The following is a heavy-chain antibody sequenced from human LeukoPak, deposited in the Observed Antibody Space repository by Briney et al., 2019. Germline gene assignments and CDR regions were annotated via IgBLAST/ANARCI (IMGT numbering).Heavy chain of an antibody. CDR2: INHSGST. CDR3: VRRRKSNDN. D-gene: IGHD1-14*01. J-gene: IGHJ4*02. V-gene: IGHV4-34*01. CDR1: GGSFSGYY. Sequence: PSETLSLTCAVYGGSFSGYYWSWIRQPPGKGLEWIGEINHSGSTNYNPSLKSRVTISVDTSKTQFSLKLTSVAAADTAVYYCVRRRKSNDNWGQGTLVTVSS.